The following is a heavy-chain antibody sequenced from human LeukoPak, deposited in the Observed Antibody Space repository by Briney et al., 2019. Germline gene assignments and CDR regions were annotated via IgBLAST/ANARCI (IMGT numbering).Heavy chain of an antibody. CDR3: ALQGQSNSHLDF. V-gene: IGHV4-4*07. Sequence: SETLSPTCTVSGASISSYYWSWIRQPAGKGLEWIGRIYTSGSTNYDPSLKSRVTMSVDTSKNQFSLKLSSVTAADTAVYFCALQGQSNSHLDFWGQGTLVTVSS. CDR1: GASISSYY. J-gene: IGHJ4*02. D-gene: IGHD4-23*01. CDR2: IYTSGST.